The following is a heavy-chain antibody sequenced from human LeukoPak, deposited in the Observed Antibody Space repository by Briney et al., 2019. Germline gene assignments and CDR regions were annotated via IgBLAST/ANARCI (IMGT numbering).Heavy chain of an antibody. V-gene: IGHV3-66*01. CDR1: GLTVSSNY. Sequence: PGGSLRLSCAASGLTVSSNYMSWVRQAPGKGLEWVSVIYSGGSTYYADSVKGRFTISRDNSKNTLYLQMNSLRAEDTAVYYCAAEGYYYYGMDVWGQGTTVTVSS. J-gene: IGHJ6*02. CDR3: AAEGYYYYGMDV. CDR2: IYSGGST.